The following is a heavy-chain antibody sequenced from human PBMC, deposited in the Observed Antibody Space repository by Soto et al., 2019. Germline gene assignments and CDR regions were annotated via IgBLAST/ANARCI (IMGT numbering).Heavy chain of an antibody. CDR2: IQHSGST. CDR3: ARFGEAAYYYYGMDV. D-gene: IGHD3-10*01. V-gene: IGHV4-4*02. CDR1: GGSINTLNW. J-gene: IGHJ6*02. Sequence: QVQLQESGPGLVKPSGTLSLTCAVSGGSINTLNWWSWIRQTPGKGLEWIGEIQHSGSTNYNPSLKSRVTISVDKSKNQFSLNLRSVTAADTAMYYCARFGEAAYYYYGMDVWGQGTTVTVSS.